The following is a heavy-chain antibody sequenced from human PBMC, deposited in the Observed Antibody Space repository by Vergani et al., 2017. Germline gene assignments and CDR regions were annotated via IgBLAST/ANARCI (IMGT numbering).Heavy chain of an antibody. CDR1: GFTFSSYA. V-gene: IGHV3-23*01. Sequence: EVQLLESGGGLVQPGGSLRLSCAASGFTFSSYAMSWVRQAPGKGLEWVSAISGSGGSTYYADSVKGRFTISRDNSKNPLYLQMKSLEAEDTAVFYCAKEPESRSLAGYYYGIDVWGQRTTVTVSS. CDR3: AKEPESRSLAGYYYGIDV. CDR2: ISGSGGST. D-gene: IGHD1-14*01. J-gene: IGHJ6*02.